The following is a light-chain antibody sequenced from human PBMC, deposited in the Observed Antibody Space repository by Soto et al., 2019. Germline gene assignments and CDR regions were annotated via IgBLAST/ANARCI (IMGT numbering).Light chain of an antibody. Sequence: QSVLTQPPSASGSPGQSVTISCTGTSSDVGGYNYVSWYQHHPGKAPKLMVSEVSKRPSGVPDRFSGSKSGNTAFLTVSGLQAEDEADYYCSSYADNNNPYVFGTGTKVTVL. CDR1: SSDVGGYNY. CDR2: EVS. J-gene: IGLJ1*01. V-gene: IGLV2-8*01. CDR3: SSYADNNNPYV.